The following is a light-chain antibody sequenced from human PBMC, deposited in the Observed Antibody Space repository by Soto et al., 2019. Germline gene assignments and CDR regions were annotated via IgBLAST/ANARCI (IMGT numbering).Light chain of an antibody. J-gene: IGKJ4*01. CDR2: AAS. CDR1: QGISSW. Sequence: DIQMTQSPSSVSASVGDRVTITCRASQGISSWLAWYHQKPGKAPKRLIYAASSLQSGVPSRLSGSGSGTDFTLTSGSLQPEDFATYYWQQANSFPLTFGGGTKVEIK. V-gene: IGKV1-12*01. CDR3: QQANSFPLT.